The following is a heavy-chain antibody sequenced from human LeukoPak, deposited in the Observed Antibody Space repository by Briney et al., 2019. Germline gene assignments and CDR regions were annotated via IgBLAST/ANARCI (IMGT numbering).Heavy chain of an antibody. CDR3: AKSVGAAGGYGEFLQH. CDR1: GFTFSSYA. D-gene: IGHD6-13*01. Sequence: GGSLRLSCAASGFTFSSYAMSWVRQAPGKGLEWVSAISGRGGSTYYADSVKGRFIISRDNSKNTLYLQMNSQRAEDTALYYCAKSVGAAGGYGEFLQHWGQGTLVTVSS. J-gene: IGHJ1*01. V-gene: IGHV3-23*01. CDR2: ISGRGGST.